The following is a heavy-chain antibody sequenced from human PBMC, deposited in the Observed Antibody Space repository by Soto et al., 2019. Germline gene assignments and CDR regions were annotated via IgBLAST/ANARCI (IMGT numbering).Heavy chain of an antibody. D-gene: IGHD7-27*01. V-gene: IGHV1-69*01. CDR1: GGTFSSYA. CDR2: IIPIFGTA. Sequence: QVQLVQSGAEVKKPGSSVKVSCKASGGTFSSYAISWVRQAPGQGLEWMGGIIPIFGTANYAQKFQGRVTITADESTSTAYMELSSLRSEDTAVYYCARALTVANWGSFYYYGMDVWGQGTTFTVSS. CDR3: ARALTVANWGSFYYYGMDV. J-gene: IGHJ6*02.